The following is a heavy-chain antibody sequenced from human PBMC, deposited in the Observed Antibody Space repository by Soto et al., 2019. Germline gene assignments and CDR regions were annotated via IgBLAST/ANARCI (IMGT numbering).Heavy chain of an antibody. J-gene: IGHJ6*03. CDR2: IIPILGIA. D-gene: IGHD6-13*01. CDR1: GGTFSSYT. Sequence: QVQLVQSGAEVKKPGSSVKVSCKASGGTFSSYTISWVRQAPGQGLEWMGRIIPILGIANYAQKFQGRVTITADKSTSTAYMVLSSLRSEDTAVYYCARPRIAAAGTKDYYYYYMDVWGKGTTLTVSS. V-gene: IGHV1-69*02. CDR3: ARPRIAAAGTKDYYYYYMDV.